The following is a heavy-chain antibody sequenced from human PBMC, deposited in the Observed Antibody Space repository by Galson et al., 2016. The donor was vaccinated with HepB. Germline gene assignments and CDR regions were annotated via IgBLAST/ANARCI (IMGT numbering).Heavy chain of an antibody. D-gene: IGHD4-17*01. V-gene: IGHV3-23*01. CDR3: VKLDYGDYFPYYAMDV. Sequence: SLRLSCAASGFTFRSHAMNWVRQAPGKGLEWVSAISGSGGSTYYADSVKGRYTISRANSKNTLFLQMNSLRAEDTAVYYCVKLDYGDYFPYYAMDVWGQGTTVTVSS. J-gene: IGHJ6*02. CDR1: GFTFRSHA. CDR2: ISGSGGST.